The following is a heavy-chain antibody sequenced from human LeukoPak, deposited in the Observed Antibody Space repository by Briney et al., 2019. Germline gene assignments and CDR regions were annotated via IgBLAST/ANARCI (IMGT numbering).Heavy chain of an antibody. CDR1: GVSISSSNCC. J-gene: IGHJ3*02. D-gene: IGHD2/OR15-2a*01. V-gene: IGHV4-39*01. Sequence: SETLSLTCTGSGVSISSSNCCWGWIRQPPGKGLEVIGSMYYSGSTYYNPSLKSRVTISVDTSKNQFSLKLGSVTAADTAVYYCARHGPPITSEYRPPYGAVDIWGQGTTVIVSS. CDR2: MYYSGST. CDR3: ARHGPPITSEYRPPYGAVDI.